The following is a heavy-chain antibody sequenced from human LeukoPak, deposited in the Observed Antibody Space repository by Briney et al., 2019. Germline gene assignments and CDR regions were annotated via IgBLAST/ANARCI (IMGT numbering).Heavy chain of an antibody. CDR1: GFTFSSYA. CDR2: ISYDGSNK. CDR3: ARVLGGLLWFGEFDY. J-gene: IGHJ4*02. Sequence: GALRLSCAASGFTFSSYAMHWVRQAPGKGLEWVAVISYDGSNKYYADSVKGRFTISRDNSKNTLYLQMNSLRAEDTAVYYCARVLGGLLWFGEFDYWGQGTLVTVSS. V-gene: IGHV3-30-3*01. D-gene: IGHD3-10*01.